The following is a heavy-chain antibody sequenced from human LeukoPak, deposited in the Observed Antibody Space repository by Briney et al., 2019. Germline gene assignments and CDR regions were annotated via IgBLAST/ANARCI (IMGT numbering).Heavy chain of an antibody. Sequence: ASVKVSCTAFGYTFTSYGISWVRQAPGQGLEWMGWISAYNGNTNYAQKFQGRVTMTRDTSISTAYMELSRLRSDDTAVYYCARGYDIPGEIWGQGTMVTVSS. V-gene: IGHV1-18*01. CDR2: ISAYNGNT. J-gene: IGHJ3*02. D-gene: IGHD3-9*01. CDR1: GYTFTSYG. CDR3: ARGYDIPGEI.